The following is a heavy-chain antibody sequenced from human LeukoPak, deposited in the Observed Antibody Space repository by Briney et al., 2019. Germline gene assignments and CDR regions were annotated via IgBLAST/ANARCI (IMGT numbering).Heavy chain of an antibody. CDR1: GFTFSSYG. Sequence: GGSLRLSCAASGFTFSSYGMHWVRQAPGKGLEWVAVISYDGSNKYYADSVKGRFTISRDNSKNTLYLQMNSLRAEDTAVYYCARGTILGVVRSMDVWGKGTTVTVSS. V-gene: IGHV3-30*03. D-gene: IGHD3-3*01. J-gene: IGHJ6*03. CDR3: ARGTILGVVRSMDV. CDR2: ISYDGSNK.